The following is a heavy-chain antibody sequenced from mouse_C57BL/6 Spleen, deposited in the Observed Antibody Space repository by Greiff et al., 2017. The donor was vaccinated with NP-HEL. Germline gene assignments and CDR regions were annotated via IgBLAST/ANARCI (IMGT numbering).Heavy chain of an antibody. CDR1: GFTFSDYG. J-gene: IGHJ4*01. CDR2: ISSGSSTI. V-gene: IGHV5-17*01. CDR3: ARDYGSRLGAMDY. D-gene: IGHD1-1*01. Sequence: EVMLVESGGGLVKPGGSLKLSCAASGFTFSDYGMHWVRQAPEKGLEWVAYISSGSSTIYYADTVKGRFTISRDNAKNTLFLQMTSLRSEDTAMYYCARDYGSRLGAMDYWGQGTSVTVSS.